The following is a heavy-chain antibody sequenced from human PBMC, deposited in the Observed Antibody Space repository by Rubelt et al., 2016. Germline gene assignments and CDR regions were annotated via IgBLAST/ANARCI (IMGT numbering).Heavy chain of an antibody. CDR1: GGSISSRNSY. CDR2: IYYGGNS. D-gene: IGHD6-6*01. Sequence: QLQLQESGPGLVKPSETLSLTCTVSGGSISSRNSYWGWIRQPPGKGLEWIGSIYYGGNSYSNPSLMGGGTIAGEESMSQFALRRRCGTAADKAGYYCARFEYSSFHFASDWGQGTLVTVSS. CDR3: ARFEYSSFHFASD. J-gene: IGHJ4*02. V-gene: IGHV4-39*07.